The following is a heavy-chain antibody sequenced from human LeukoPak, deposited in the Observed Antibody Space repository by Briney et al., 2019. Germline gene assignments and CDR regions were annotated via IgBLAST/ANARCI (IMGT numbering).Heavy chain of an antibody. CDR1: GFAFGSEA. D-gene: IGHD6-19*01. CDR3: ARGSSSAYLRVKLDS. CDR2: ISPGGGTT. J-gene: IGHJ4*02. Sequence: GGSLRLSCAVSGFAFGSEAMSWVRQSPARGLEWVASISPGGGTTYYADSVKGRFTISRDNSKNTLYLQMNSLRAEDTAVYYCARGSSSAYLRVKLDSWGQGTLVTVSS. V-gene: IGHV3-23*01.